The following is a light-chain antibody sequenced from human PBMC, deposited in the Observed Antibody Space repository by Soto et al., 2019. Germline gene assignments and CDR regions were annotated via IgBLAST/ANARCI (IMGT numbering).Light chain of an antibody. Sequence: EIVLTQSPGTLSLSPGERATLSCRASQSVSSNYLAWFQQRPGQPPRLIIYGVSTRATGTPDRFSASGSGTDFTLTINRLEREDFAVYYCQQYVTSPPGYTFGQGTELRIK. V-gene: IGKV3-20*01. J-gene: IGKJ2*01. CDR3: QQYVTSPPGYT. CDR1: QSVSSNY. CDR2: GVS.